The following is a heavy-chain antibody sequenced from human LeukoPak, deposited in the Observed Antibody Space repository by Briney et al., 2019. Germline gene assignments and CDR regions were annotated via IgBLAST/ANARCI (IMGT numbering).Heavy chain of an antibody. D-gene: IGHD3-3*01. V-gene: IGHV3-20*04. J-gene: IGHJ4*02. CDR1: GFTFDDYG. Sequence: GGSLRLSCAASGFTFDDYGMSWVRQAPGKGLEWVSGINWNGGSTGYADSVKGRFPISRDNAKNSLYLQMNSLRAEDTALYYCARVPPITIFGVANYYFDYWGQGTLVTVSS. CDR2: INWNGGST. CDR3: ARVPPITIFGVANYYFDY.